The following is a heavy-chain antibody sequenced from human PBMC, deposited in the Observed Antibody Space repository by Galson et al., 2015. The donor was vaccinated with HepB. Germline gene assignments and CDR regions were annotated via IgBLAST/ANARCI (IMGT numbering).Heavy chain of an antibody. D-gene: IGHD5-18*01. V-gene: IGHV3-48*02. CDR3: VRVAIDTTIFRGYWYFDL. CDR1: GFIFSTYT. Sequence: SLRLSCAASGFIFSTYTFNWVRRAPGKDLERISYISSTGTTIYYADSVKGRFTISRDNAENSLSLQMSSLRDEDTAVYYCVRVAIDTTIFRGYWYFDLWGRGTPVTVSS. CDR2: ISSTGTTI. J-gene: IGHJ2*01.